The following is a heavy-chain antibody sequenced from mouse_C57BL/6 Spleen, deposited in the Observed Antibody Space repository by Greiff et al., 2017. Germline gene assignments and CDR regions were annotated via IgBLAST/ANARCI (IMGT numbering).Heavy chain of an antibody. J-gene: IGHJ4*01. Sequence: QVQLQQSGAELVMPGASVKLSCKASGYTFTSYWMHWVKQRPGQGLEWIGEIDPSDSYTNYNQKFKGKSTLTVDKSSSTAYMQLSSLKSEASAVYYCAKEGPMSYWGQGTSVTVSS. CDR3: AKEGPMSY. V-gene: IGHV1-69*01. CDR1: GYTFTSYW. CDR2: IDPSDSYT.